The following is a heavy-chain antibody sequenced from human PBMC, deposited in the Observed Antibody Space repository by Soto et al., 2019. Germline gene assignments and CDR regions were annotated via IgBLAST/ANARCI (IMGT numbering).Heavy chain of an antibody. D-gene: IGHD3-3*01. CDR3: AKEGGLSGRLLRYFQH. CDR2: ISYDGSNT. J-gene: IGHJ1*01. Sequence: GGSLRLSCVASGFTFSSYGMHWVRQAPGKGLEWVAIISYDGSNTYYADSVKGRFTISRDNSKNTLYLQMNSLRAEDTSVYYCAKEGGLSGRLLRYFQHWGQGTLVTVSS. CDR1: GFTFSSYG. V-gene: IGHV3-30*18.